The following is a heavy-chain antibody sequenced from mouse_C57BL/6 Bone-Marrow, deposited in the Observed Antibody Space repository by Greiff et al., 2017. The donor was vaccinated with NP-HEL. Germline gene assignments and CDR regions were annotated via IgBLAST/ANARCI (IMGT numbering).Heavy chain of an antibody. V-gene: IGHV5-4*01. J-gene: IGHJ2*01. CDR1: GFTFSSYA. CDR3: ARDGYEYYFDY. CDR2: ISDGGSYT. D-gene: IGHD2-2*01. Sequence: EVKVVESGGGLVKPGGSLKLSCAASGFTFSSYAMSWVRQTPEKRLEWVATISDGGSYTYYPDNVKGRFTISRDNAKNNLYLQMSHLKSEDTAMYYCARDGYEYYFDYWGQGTTLTVSS.